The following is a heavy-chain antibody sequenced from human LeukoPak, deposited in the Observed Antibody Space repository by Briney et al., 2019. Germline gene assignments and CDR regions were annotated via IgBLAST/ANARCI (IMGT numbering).Heavy chain of an antibody. Sequence: PSETLSLTCTVYGGSFSDHYWTWIRQSPGKGLEWIGEINHRGRTNYNPSLKSRVTISVDKSRNHFSLNLSSVTAADTAVYYCARVNINNWHSCDYWGQGTLVTVSS. CDR3: ARVNINNWHSCDY. J-gene: IGHJ4*02. V-gene: IGHV4-34*01. CDR2: INHRGRT. D-gene: IGHD1-1*01. CDR1: GGSFSDHY.